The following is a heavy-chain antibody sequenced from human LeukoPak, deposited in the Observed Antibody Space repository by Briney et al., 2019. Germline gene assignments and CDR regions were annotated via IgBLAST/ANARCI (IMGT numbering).Heavy chain of an antibody. CDR1: GYTFTGYY. D-gene: IGHD2-2*01. CDR3: ARDSCSSTSCYGYFDY. V-gene: IGHV1-2*02. J-gene: IGHJ4*02. Sequence: ASVKVSCKASGYTFTGYYMHWVRQAPGQGLEWMGWINPNSGGTNYAQKFQGRVTMTRDTSISTAYMELNRLRSDDTAVYYCARDSCSSTSCYGYFDYWGQGTLVTVSS. CDR2: INPNSGGT.